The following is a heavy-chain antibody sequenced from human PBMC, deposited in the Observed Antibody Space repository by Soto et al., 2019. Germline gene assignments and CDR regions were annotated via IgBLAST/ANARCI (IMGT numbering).Heavy chain of an antibody. Sequence: GASVKVSCKASGGTFSSYAISWVRQAPGQGLECMGGIIPVFGTANYAQKFQGRVTINADESTSTVYMELSSLRSEDTAVYYCARGWNDFPHWGQGTLVTVCS. J-gene: IGHJ1*01. CDR2: IIPVFGTA. D-gene: IGHD1-1*01. V-gene: IGHV1-69*13. CDR1: GGTFSSYA. CDR3: ARGWNDFPH.